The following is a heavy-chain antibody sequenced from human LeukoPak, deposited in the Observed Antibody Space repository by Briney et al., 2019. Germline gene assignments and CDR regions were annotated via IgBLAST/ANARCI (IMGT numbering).Heavy chain of an antibody. J-gene: IGHJ4*02. Sequence: GGSLRLSCAASGISLSNAWMNWVRQAPGKGLEWVSGISWNSGSIGYADSVKGRFTISRDNAKNSLYLQMNSLRAEDTALYYCAKDSDSSGWYYFDYWGQGTLVTVSS. CDR2: ISWNSGSI. V-gene: IGHV3-9*01. CDR1: GISLSNAW. CDR3: AKDSDSSGWYYFDY. D-gene: IGHD6-19*01.